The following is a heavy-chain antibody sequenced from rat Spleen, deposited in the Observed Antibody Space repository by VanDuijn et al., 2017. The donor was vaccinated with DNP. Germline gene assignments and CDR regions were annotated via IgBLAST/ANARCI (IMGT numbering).Heavy chain of an antibody. CDR1: GYSITRTY. V-gene: IGHV3-1*01. CDR3: ASYYYDGYFPNWYFDF. CDR2: ISYSGST. J-gene: IGHJ1*01. D-gene: IGHD1-12*03. Sequence: EVQLQESGPGLVKPSQSLSLTCSVTGYSITRTYWGWIRKFPGNKMEWIGHISYSGSTSYHPSLKSRIYITRDTSKNQFFLQLNSVTSEDTATYYCASYYYDGYFPNWYFDFWGPGTMVTVSS.